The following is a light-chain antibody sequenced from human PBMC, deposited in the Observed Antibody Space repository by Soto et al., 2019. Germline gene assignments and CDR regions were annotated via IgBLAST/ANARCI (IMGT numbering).Light chain of an antibody. Sequence: QLVLTQSPSASASLGASVKLTCILSSGHSSYAIAWHQQQPEKGPRYLMKLNSDGSHSKGDGIPDRFSGSSSGAERYLIISSLQSEDEADYYCQTWGTGIHVFGTGTKVTVL. CDR1: SGHSSYA. CDR2: LNSDGSH. CDR3: QTWGTGIHV. J-gene: IGLJ1*01. V-gene: IGLV4-69*01.